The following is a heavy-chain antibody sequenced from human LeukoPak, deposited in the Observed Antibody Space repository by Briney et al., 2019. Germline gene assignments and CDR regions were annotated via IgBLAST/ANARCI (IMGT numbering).Heavy chain of an antibody. D-gene: IGHD6-13*01. J-gene: IGHJ6*03. Sequence: GASVKVSCKASGYTFTSYDINWVRQATGQGLEWMGWMNPNSGNTGYAQKFQGRVTMTRNTSISTAYMELSSLRSEDTAVYYCARVGQQLDYYYYYMDVRGKGTTVTVSS. CDR1: GYTFTSYD. CDR2: MNPNSGNT. V-gene: IGHV1-8*01. CDR3: ARVGQQLDYYYYYMDV.